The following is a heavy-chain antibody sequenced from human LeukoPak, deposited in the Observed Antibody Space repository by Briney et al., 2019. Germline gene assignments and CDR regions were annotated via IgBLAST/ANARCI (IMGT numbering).Heavy chain of an antibody. V-gene: IGHV3-23*01. Sequence: PGGSLRLSCAASGFTFSSYAMSWVRQAPGKGLEWVSAISGSGGSTYYTDSVKGRFTISRDNSKNTLYLQMNSLRAEDAAVYYCAKGGVWYRYFDFWGQGTLVTVSS. CDR1: GFTFSSYA. CDR2: ISGSGGST. CDR3: AKGGVWYRYFDF. J-gene: IGHJ4*02. D-gene: IGHD2-8*01.